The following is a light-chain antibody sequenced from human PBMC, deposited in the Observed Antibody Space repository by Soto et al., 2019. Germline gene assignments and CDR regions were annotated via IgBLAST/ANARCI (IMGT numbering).Light chain of an antibody. CDR1: QTISSGF. J-gene: IGKJ5*01. V-gene: IGKV3D-20*02. Sequence: EIVLTQSPGTLSLSPGERATLSCRASQTISSGFLAWYQQKVGQAPRLLIYDASNRATGVPDRFSGSGSGTDFTLTISSLQPEDFATYYCQQSYSTPPITFGQGTRLEIK. CDR2: DAS. CDR3: QQSYSTPPIT.